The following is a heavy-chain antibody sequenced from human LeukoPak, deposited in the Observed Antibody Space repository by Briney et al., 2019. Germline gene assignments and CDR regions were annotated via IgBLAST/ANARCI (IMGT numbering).Heavy chain of an antibody. J-gene: IGHJ4*02. D-gene: IGHD6-13*01. CDR2: INTNTGNP. CDR1: GYKFTSYA. CDR3: ASPLGGSSWPKLPGY. V-gene: IGHV7-4-1*02. Sequence: ASVKVSFKASGYKFTSYAMNCVRQAPGQGLEWMGWINTNTGNPTYAQGLTGRFVFSLDTSVSTAYLQVSSLKAEDTAVYYCASPLGGSSWPKLPGYWGQGTLVTVSS.